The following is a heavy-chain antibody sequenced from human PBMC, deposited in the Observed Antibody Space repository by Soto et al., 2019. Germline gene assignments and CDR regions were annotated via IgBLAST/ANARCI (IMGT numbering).Heavy chain of an antibody. D-gene: IGHD4-17*01. CDR1: GFAFTSYR. CDR2: IKTDGSRT. J-gene: IGHJ6*03. Sequence: EVQLVESGGGLVQPGGSLRLSCVASGFAFTSYRMHWVRQAPGKGLVWVSRIKTDGSRTTYADSVKGRFTISRDNAKNTLYLQMNSLRAEDTAVYYCAREPRASNGDYINSYYYYMYVRGTGTTVTVSS. V-gene: IGHV3-74*03. CDR3: AREPRASNGDYINSYYYYMYV.